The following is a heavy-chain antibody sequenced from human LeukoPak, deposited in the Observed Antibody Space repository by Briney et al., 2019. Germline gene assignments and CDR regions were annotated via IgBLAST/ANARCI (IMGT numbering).Heavy chain of an antibody. Sequence: GGSLRLSCAASGFTVSSNYMSWVRQAPGKGLEWVSVIYSGGSTYYADSVKGRFIISGDSSKNTLYLQMNSLRAEDTAVYYCAKHTSPSYGMDVWGQGTTVTVSS. J-gene: IGHJ6*02. D-gene: IGHD2-2*01. CDR2: IYSGGST. CDR1: GFTVSSNY. CDR3: AKHTSPSYGMDV. V-gene: IGHV3-53*01.